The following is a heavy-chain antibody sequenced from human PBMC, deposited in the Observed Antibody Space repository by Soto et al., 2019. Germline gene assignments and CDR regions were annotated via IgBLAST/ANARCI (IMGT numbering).Heavy chain of an antibody. J-gene: IGHJ4*02. Sequence: QVQLVESGGGVVQPGRSLRLSCAASGFSFNTFGIHWVRQAPGKGLEWVALISDDGRNKYFADSVKGRFTISRDNSNNTLYLQMNSLRAEYTAVYYCAKDWGHGDYVFDNWGQGTLVIVSS. CDR1: GFSFNTFG. CDR3: AKDWGHGDYVFDN. V-gene: IGHV3-30*18. CDR2: ISDDGRNK. D-gene: IGHD4-17*01.